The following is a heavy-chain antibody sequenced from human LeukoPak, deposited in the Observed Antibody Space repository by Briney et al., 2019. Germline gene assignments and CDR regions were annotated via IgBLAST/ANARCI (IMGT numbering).Heavy chain of an antibody. CDR1: GFTFSSYA. CDR2: ISGSGGST. J-gene: IGHJ4*02. CDR3: AKDRSGWDYTTFDY. V-gene: IGHV3-23*01. Sequence: PGGSLRLSCAASGFTFSSYAMRWVRQAPGKGLEWVSAISGSGGSTYYADSVKGRFTISRDNSKNTLYLQMNSLRAEDTAVYYCAKDRSGWDYTTFDYWGQGTLVTVSS. D-gene: IGHD6-19*01.